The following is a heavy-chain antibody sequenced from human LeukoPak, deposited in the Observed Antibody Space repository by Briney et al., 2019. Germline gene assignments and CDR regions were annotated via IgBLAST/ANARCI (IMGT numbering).Heavy chain of an antibody. Sequence: GGSLRLSCAASGFTFSSYGMHWVRQAPGKGLEWVAVISYDGSNKYSADSVKGRFTISRDNAKNSVSLQMNSLTVEDTAVYYCARDPAGMTVSGVAEYNYGMDVWGQGTTVTVSS. D-gene: IGHD3-3*01. CDR3: ARDPAGMTVSGVAEYNYGMDV. J-gene: IGHJ6*02. V-gene: IGHV3-30*03. CDR1: GFTFSSYG. CDR2: ISYDGSNK.